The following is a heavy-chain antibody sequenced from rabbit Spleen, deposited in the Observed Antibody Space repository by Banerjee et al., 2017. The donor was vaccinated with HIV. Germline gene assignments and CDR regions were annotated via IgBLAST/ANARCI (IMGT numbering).Heavy chain of an antibody. CDR2: IYAGSSGNT. CDR1: GFSFNSGYD. D-gene: IGHD3-3*01. Sequence: QSLEESGGGLVKPGASLTLTCKASGFSFNSGYDMYWVRQAPGKGLEWIACIYAGSSGNTFSVTWAKGRFTTSKTSSATLTLQMPSLPAADTTTYFCPRDSGTPFSTYGMDLWGPGTPVTVS. V-gene: IGHV1S40*01. CDR3: PRDSGTPFSTYGMDL. J-gene: IGHJ6*01.